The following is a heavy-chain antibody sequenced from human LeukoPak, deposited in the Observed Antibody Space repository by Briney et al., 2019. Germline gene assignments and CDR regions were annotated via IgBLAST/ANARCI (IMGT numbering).Heavy chain of an antibody. V-gene: IGHV1-8*01. J-gene: IGHJ4*02. D-gene: IGHD6-13*01. CDR1: GYTFTSYD. CDR3: AIQQHLGRVGDY. Sequence: ASVKVSCKASGYTFTSYDINWVRQATGQGLEWMGWMNPNSGNTGYAQKFQGRVTITRDTSASTAYIELSSLRSEDTAVFYCAIQQHLGRVGDYWGQGTLVTVSS. CDR2: MNPNSGNT.